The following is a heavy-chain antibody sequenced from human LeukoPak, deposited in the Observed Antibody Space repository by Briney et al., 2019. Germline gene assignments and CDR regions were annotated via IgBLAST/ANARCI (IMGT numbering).Heavy chain of an antibody. J-gene: IGHJ3*02. D-gene: IGHD3-22*01. Sequence: SQTLSLTCAVSGGSISSGGYSWSWIRQPPGTGLEWIGYIYHSGSTYYNPSLKSRVTISVDRSKNQFSLKLSSVTAADTAVYYCARGSGGYYDSSGYLSAAFDIWGQGTMVTVSS. CDR1: GGSISSGGYS. V-gene: IGHV4-30-2*01. CDR3: ARGSGGYYDSSGYLSAAFDI. CDR2: IYHSGST.